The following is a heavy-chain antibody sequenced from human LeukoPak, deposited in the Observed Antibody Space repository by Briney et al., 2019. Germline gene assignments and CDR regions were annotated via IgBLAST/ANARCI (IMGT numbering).Heavy chain of an antibody. J-gene: IGHJ3*02. Sequence: ASVKVSCKASGYTFTSYGISWVRQAPGQGLEWMGWISAYNGNTNYAQKLQGRVTMTTDTFTSTAYMELRSLRSDDTAVYYCARDSGIAAAGSAFDIWGQGTMVTVSS. CDR3: ARDSGIAAAGSAFDI. V-gene: IGHV1-18*01. CDR2: ISAYNGNT. D-gene: IGHD6-13*01. CDR1: GYTFTSYG.